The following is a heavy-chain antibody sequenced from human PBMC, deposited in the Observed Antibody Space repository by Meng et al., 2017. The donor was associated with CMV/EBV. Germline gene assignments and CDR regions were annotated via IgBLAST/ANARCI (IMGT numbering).Heavy chain of an antibody. CDR3: ARQGYYYGIGWFDP. Sequence: SETLSPTCTVSGGSISSSSYYWGWIRQPPGKGLEWIGSIYYSGSTYYNPSLKSRITISVDTSKTQFPLKPSSVTAADTAVYYCARQGYYYGIGWFDPWGQGTLVTVSS. V-gene: IGHV4-39*01. CDR1: GGSISSSSYY. J-gene: IGHJ5*02. CDR2: IYYSGST. D-gene: IGHD3-10*01.